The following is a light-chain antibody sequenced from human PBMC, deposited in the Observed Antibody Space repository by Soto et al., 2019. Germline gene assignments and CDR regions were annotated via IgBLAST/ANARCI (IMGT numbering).Light chain of an antibody. J-gene: IGLJ2*01. CDR1: SSNIGSNY. CDR2: RNN. V-gene: IGLV1-47*01. CDR3: AAWDDSLSAYVV. Sequence: QSVLTQPPSASGTPGQRVTISCSGSSSNIGSNYVYWYQQFPGTAPKLLIYRNNQRPSGVPDRFSGSKSGTSASLAISGLRSEDEADYYWAAWDDSLSAYVVFGGGTKLTVL.